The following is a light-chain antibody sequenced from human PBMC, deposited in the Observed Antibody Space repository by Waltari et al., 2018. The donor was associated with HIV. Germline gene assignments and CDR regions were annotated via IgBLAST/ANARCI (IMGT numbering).Light chain of an antibody. V-gene: IGKV1-5*03. J-gene: IGKJ2*01. CDR1: QSISAS. CDR3: QQYNSYST. Sequence: DIQMTQSPSTLSASVGDRVTITCRASQSISASLACDQHKPGKAPTLLIHKASSLQSGVPSRFSGSGSGTEFTLTISSLQPDDFATYYCQQYNSYSTFGPGTKLEIK. CDR2: KAS.